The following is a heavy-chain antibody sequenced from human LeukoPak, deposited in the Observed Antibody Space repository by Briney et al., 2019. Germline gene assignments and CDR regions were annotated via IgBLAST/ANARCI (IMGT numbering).Heavy chain of an antibody. CDR1: GYTFTSYG. D-gene: IGHD3-22*01. CDR2: ISAYNGNT. Sequence: ASVKVSCKASGYTFTSYGISWVRQAPGQGLEWMGWISAYNGNTNYAQKLQGRVTMTTDTSTSTAYMELRSLRSDDTAVYYCARDLVRDSSGPDAFDIWGQGTMVTVSS. V-gene: IGHV1-18*01. CDR3: ARDLVRDSSGPDAFDI. J-gene: IGHJ3*02.